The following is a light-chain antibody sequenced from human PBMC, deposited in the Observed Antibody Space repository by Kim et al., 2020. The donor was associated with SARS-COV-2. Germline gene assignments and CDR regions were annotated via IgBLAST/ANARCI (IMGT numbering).Light chain of an antibody. CDR1: RFRSYY. V-gene: IGLV3-19*01. CDR2: GKN. Sequence: VAWGQTVRITCQGDRFRSYYATWYQQKPGQAPIVVIYGKNNRPSGIPDRFSGSSSGDTASLTITGTQAGDEADYYCNSRGSNDNVLFGGGTQLTVL. J-gene: IGLJ2*01. CDR3: NSRGSNDNVL.